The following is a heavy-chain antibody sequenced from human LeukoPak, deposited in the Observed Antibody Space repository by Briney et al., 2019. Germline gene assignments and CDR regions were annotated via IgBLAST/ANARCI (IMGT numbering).Heavy chain of an antibody. Sequence: PGGSLRLSCAASGFTFSSYAMHWVRQAPGKGLEWVAVISYDGSNKYYADSVKGRFTISRDNSKNTLYLQMNSLRAEDTAVYYCARDHSSGWSQGDYWGQGTLVTVSS. J-gene: IGHJ4*02. D-gene: IGHD6-19*01. V-gene: IGHV3-30-3*01. CDR2: ISYDGSNK. CDR3: ARDHSSGWSQGDY. CDR1: GFTFSSYA.